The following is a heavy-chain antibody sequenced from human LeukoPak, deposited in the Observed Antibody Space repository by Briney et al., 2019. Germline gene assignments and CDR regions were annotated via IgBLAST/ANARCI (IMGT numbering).Heavy chain of an antibody. Sequence: SETLSLTCTVSGGSISSGSYYRRWLRQPAGKGLEWIGRIYTSGSTNYNPSLKSRVTISVDTSKNQFSLKLSSVTAADTAVYYCARDRAHYDFWSGSSSYYYYYMDVWGKGATVTVSS. CDR3: ARDRAHYDFWSGSSSYYYYYMDV. J-gene: IGHJ6*03. D-gene: IGHD3-3*01. CDR2: IYTSGST. CDR1: GGSISSGSYY. V-gene: IGHV4-61*02.